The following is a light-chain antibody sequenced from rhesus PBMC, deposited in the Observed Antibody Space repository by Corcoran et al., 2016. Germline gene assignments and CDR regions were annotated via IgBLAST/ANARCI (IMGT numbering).Light chain of an antibody. V-gene: IGKV1-66*01. CDR1: QGINTH. CDR2: YAS. J-gene: IGKJ3*01. CDR3: QQYDNSLFT. Sequence: DIQMTQSPSSLSASVGDRVTITCRASQGINTHLSWYQQKPGKAPKPQIYYASSLETGASSRFSGSRSGTEYTLTISILQTEDIATYYCQQYDNSLFTFGPGTKLDIK.